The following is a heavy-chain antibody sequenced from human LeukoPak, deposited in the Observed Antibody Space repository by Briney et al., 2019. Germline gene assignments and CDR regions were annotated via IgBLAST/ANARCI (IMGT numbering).Heavy chain of an antibody. V-gene: IGHV1-18*01. CDR2: ISAYNGNT. J-gene: IGHJ4*02. D-gene: IGHD5-18*01. Sequence: ASVKVSCKASGYTFTSYGISWVRQAPGQGLEWMGWISAYNGNTNYAQKLQGRVTMTTDTSTTTAYMELRSLRSDDTAVYYCARDTTPMVPSSPSYWGQGTLVTVSS. CDR3: ARDTTPMVPSSPSY. CDR1: GYTFTSYG.